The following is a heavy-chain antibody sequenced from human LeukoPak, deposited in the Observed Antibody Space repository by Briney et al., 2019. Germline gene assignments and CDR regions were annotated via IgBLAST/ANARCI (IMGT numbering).Heavy chain of an antibody. V-gene: IGHV1-2*02. CDR2: INPHSGGT. CDR1: GYTFTGYY. CDR3: ASLVQFPYYDNTTYYDY. Sequence: ASVKVSCKASGYTFTGYYLHWVRQAPGQGLEWVGWINPHSGGTNYVQKFQGRVTMTRDTSITTAYMELNTLRFDDTAVYYCASLVQFPYYDNTTYYDYWGQGTLVTVSS. D-gene: IGHD3-22*01. J-gene: IGHJ4*02.